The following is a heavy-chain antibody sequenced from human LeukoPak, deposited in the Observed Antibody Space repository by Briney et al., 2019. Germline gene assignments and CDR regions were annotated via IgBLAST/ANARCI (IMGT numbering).Heavy chain of an antibody. D-gene: IGHD1-26*01. V-gene: IGHV1-69*05. CDR2: IIPIFGTA. J-gene: IGHJ4*02. Sequence: ASVKVSCKASGGTFSSYAISWVRQAPGQGLEWMGGIIPIFGTANYAQKLQGRVTMTTDTSTSTAYMELRSLRSDDTAVYYCARESGSYSAYWGQGTLVTVSS. CDR3: ARESGSYSAY. CDR1: GGTFSSYA.